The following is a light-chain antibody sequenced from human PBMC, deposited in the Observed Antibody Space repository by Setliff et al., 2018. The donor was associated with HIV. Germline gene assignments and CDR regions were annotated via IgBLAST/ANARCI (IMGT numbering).Light chain of an antibody. CDR3: QVWDSSSDHLV. Sequence: SYELTQPPSVSLAPGKTARITCGGNNIGRKSVHWYQQKPGQAPVLVVSDDSDRPSGIPERFSGSISGNTATLTISRVEAGDEADYYCQVWDSSSDHLVFGGGTKVTVL. J-gene: IGLJ2*01. CDR2: DDS. V-gene: IGLV3-21*03. CDR1: NIGRKS.